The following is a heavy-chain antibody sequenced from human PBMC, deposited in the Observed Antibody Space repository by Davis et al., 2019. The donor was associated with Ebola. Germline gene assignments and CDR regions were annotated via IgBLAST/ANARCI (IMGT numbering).Heavy chain of an antibody. CDR2: IYYSGTT. CDR3: ARGDGYYDFWSGPYWFDP. J-gene: IGHJ5*02. CDR1: GDSMSDYY. D-gene: IGHD3-3*01. Sequence: SETLSLTCTVSGDSMSDYYYNWIRQPPGRGLEWIGNIYYSGTTNLNPSLKSRVTISGDTSKNQFSLKLSSVTAADTAVYYCARGDGYYDFWSGPYWFDPWGQGTLVTVSS. V-gene: IGHV4-59*01.